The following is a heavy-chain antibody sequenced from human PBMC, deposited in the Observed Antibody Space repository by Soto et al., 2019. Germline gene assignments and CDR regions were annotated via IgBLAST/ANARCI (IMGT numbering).Heavy chain of an antibody. D-gene: IGHD2-2*01. V-gene: IGHV3-33*01. J-gene: IGHJ6*02. CDR3: ARDGDIVVVPAAVQHYYYYGMDV. CDR1: GFTFSSYG. Sequence: QVQLVESGGGVVQPGRSLRLSCAASGFTFSSYGMHWVRQAPGKGLEWVAVIWYDGSNKYYADSVKGRFTISRDNSKNTLYLQMNSLRAEDTAVYYCARDGDIVVVPAAVQHYYYYGMDVWGQGTTVTVSS. CDR2: IWYDGSNK.